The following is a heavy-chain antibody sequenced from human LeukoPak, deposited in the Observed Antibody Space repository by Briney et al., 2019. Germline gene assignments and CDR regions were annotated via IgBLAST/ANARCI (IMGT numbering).Heavy chain of an antibody. Sequence: GASVKVSCKASGYTFSSYGISWVRQAPGQGLEWMGWISAYNANTNYTQKLQGRVTMTTDTSTSTAHMELRSLRSDDTAVYYCARVAESEYFYYYMDVWGKGTTVTISS. V-gene: IGHV1-18*01. CDR2: ISAYNANT. D-gene: IGHD3-10*01. J-gene: IGHJ6*03. CDR3: ARVAESEYFYYYMDV. CDR1: GYTFSSYG.